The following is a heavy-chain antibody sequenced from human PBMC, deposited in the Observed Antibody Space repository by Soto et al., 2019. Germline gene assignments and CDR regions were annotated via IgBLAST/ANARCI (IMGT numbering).Heavy chain of an antibody. V-gene: IGHV3-23*01. CDR2: ISARGGST. J-gene: IGHJ6*02. CDR3: ARDPPNDKTQLDYGMDV. Sequence: PGGSLRLSCAASGFTFSSYTMSWVRQAPGKGLEWVSLISARGGSTYYADSVKGRFTISRDNSKNTLYLQMNSLRAEDTGVYYCARDPPNDKTQLDYGMDVWGQGTAVTVSS. CDR1: GFTFSSYT. D-gene: IGHD2-2*01.